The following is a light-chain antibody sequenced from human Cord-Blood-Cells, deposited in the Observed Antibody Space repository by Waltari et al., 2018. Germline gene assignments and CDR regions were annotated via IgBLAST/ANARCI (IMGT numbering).Light chain of an antibody. Sequence: QSVLTQPPSASGTPGQRVTISCSGSSSNIGSNYVSWYQQLPATAPTLLIYRNKQRPSGVPDRFSGSKSGTSASLAISGLRSEDEADYYCAAWDDSLSGVVFGGGTKLTVL. CDR2: RNK. CDR1: SSNIGSNY. CDR3: AAWDDSLSGVV. J-gene: IGLJ2*01. V-gene: IGLV1-47*01.